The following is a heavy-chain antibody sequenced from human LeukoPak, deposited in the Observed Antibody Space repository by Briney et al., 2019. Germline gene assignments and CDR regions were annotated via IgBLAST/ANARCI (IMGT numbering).Heavy chain of an antibody. J-gene: IGHJ4*02. CDR3: VRAGRYGSGSYYGY. CDR1: GGSISSYY. V-gene: IGHV4-59*01. D-gene: IGHD3-10*01. Sequence: PSETLSLTCTVSGGSISSYYWSWIRQPPGKGLEWIGYIYYSGSTNYNPSLKSRVTISVDTSKNQFSLKLSSVTAADTAVYYCVRAGRYGSGSYYGYWGQGTLVTVSS. CDR2: IYYSGST.